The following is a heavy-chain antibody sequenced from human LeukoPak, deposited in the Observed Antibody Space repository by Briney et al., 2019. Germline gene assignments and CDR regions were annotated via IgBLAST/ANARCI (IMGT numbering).Heavy chain of an antibody. CDR1: GYSFTSYW. V-gene: IGHV5-51*01. Sequence: PGESLKISCKGSGYSFTSYWIGWVRQMPGKGLEWIGIIYPGDSDTRYSPSFQGQVTISADKSISTAYLQWSSLKASDTAMYYCARFEYYGSGSSPYFDYWGQGTLVTVSS. CDR3: ARFEYYGSGSSPYFDY. CDR2: IYPGDSDT. J-gene: IGHJ4*02. D-gene: IGHD3-10*01.